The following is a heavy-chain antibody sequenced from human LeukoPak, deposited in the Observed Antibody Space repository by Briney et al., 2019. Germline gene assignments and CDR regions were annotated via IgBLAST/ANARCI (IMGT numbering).Heavy chain of an antibody. CDR3: AKYYGDYDYYYYGMDV. Sequence: GGSLRLSCAASGFTFSSYGMHWVRQAPGKGLVWVAVISYDGSNKYYADSVKVRFTISRDKSKNTLYLQMNSLRAEDTAVYYCAKYYGDYDYYYYGMDVWGQGTTVTVSS. D-gene: IGHD4-17*01. CDR2: ISYDGSNK. CDR1: GFTFSSYG. V-gene: IGHV3-30*18. J-gene: IGHJ6*02.